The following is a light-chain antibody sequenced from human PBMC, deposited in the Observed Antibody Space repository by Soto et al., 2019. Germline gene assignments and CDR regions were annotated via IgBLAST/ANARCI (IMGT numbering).Light chain of an antibody. Sequence: QSVLTQPASVTGSPGQSITISCTGTSSDVGAYNYVSWYQQHPGKAPKLMVYEVNNRPSGVSDRFSGSKSGNTASLTISGLQAEDEADYYCNSHTTSRSLVFGGGTQLTVL. CDR3: NSHTTSRSLV. V-gene: IGLV2-14*01. J-gene: IGLJ2*01. CDR1: SSDVGAYNY. CDR2: EVN.